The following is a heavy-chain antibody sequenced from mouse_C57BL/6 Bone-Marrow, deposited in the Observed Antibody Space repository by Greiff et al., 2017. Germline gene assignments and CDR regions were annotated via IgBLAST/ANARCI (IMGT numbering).Heavy chain of an antibody. CDR1: GFTFSSYA. Sequence: EVMLVESGGGLVKPGGSLKLSCAASGFTFSSYAMSWVRQTPEKRLEWVATISDGGSYTYYPDNVKGRFTISRDNAKNNLYLQMSHLKSEDTAMYYCARDRPIYYDYWGQGTLVTVSA. CDR3: ARDRPIYYDY. D-gene: IGHD2-4*01. J-gene: IGHJ3*01. V-gene: IGHV5-4*01. CDR2: ISDGGSYT.